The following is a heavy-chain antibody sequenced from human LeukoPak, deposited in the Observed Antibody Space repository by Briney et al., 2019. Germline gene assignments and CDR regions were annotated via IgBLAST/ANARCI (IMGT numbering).Heavy chain of an antibody. CDR2: INTNTGNP. J-gene: IGHJ4*02. V-gene: IGHV7-4-1*02. D-gene: IGHD3-22*01. CDR1: GYTFTIYA. Sequence: EASVKVSCTASGYTFTIYAMNWVRQAPGQGLEWMGWINTNTGNPTYAQGFTGRFVFSLDTSVSTAYLQISSLKAVDTAVYYCARAGPGYYDSSGFDYWGQGTLVTVSS. CDR3: ARAGPGYYDSSGFDY.